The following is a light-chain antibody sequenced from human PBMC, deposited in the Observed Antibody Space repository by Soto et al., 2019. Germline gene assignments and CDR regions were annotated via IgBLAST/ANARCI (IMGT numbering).Light chain of an antibody. CDR2: EVS. Sequence: SALTQPASVSGSPGQSITISCTGTSSDVGAYNYVSWYQQHPGKAPKLLIYEVSSRPSGVSNRFSGSKSGNTASLTISGLQAEDEADYYCSSYTSMSSPYVFGTGTKVTV. J-gene: IGLJ1*01. CDR3: SSYTSMSSPYV. V-gene: IGLV2-14*01. CDR1: SSDVGAYNY.